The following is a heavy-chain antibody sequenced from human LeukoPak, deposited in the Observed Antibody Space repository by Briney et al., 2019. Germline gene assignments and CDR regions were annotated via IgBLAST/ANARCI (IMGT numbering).Heavy chain of an antibody. Sequence: SETLSLTCTVSGCSINSGTFYWGWIRQPPGKGLEWIGSMYYDGSSYYNPSLKSRFITSVDASKNQFAPERSSVTAADRAVYFCARRTDSGSDDGEDYFDYWGQGTLVTVSS. J-gene: IGHJ4*02. CDR1: GCSINSGTFY. V-gene: IGHV4-39*01. CDR2: MYYDGSS. CDR3: ARRTDSGSDDGEDYFDY. D-gene: IGHD1-26*01.